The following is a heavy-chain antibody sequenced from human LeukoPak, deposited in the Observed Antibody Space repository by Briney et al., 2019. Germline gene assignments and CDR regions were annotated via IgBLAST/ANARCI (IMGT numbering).Heavy chain of an antibody. D-gene: IGHD6-19*01. CDR2: IYSSGST. CDR3: ARSGGYSSPQNY. J-gene: IGHJ4*02. Sequence: PSETLSLTCTVSGGSISSYYWSWIRQPPGKGLEWIGYIYSSGSTNYNSSLKSRVTISVDTSKNQFSLKLTSVTAADTAVYYCARSGGYSSPQNYWGQGILVTVSS. CDR1: GGSISSYY. V-gene: IGHV4-59*01.